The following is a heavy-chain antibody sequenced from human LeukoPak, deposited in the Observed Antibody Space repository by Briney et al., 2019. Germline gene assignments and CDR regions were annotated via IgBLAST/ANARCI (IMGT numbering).Heavy chain of an antibody. J-gene: IGHJ4*02. D-gene: IGHD6-13*01. CDR2: IRYDGSNK. CDR3: AKDALIAASLVPPYYFDY. CDR1: GFTFGSYG. V-gene: IGHV3-30*02. Sequence: GGSLRLSCAASGFTFGSYGMHWVRQAPGKGLEWVAFIRYDGSNKYYADSVKGRFTISRDNSKNTLYLQMNSLRAEDTAVYYCAKDALIAASLVPPYYFDYWGQGTLVTVSS.